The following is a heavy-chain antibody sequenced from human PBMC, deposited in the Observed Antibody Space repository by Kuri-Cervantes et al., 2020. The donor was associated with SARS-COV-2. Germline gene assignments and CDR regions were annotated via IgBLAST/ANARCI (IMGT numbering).Heavy chain of an antibody. J-gene: IGHJ5*02. CDR3: ARSGLLRDWFDP. CDR2: IYYSGST. Sequence: SETLSLTCTVSGGSISSSSYYWGWIRQPPGKGLEWIGSIYYSGSTYYNPSLKSRVTISVDTSKNQFSLKLSSVTAADTAVYYCARSGLLRDWFDPWGQGTLVTVSS. CDR1: GGSISSSSYY. V-gene: IGHV4-39*07. D-gene: IGHD6-25*01.